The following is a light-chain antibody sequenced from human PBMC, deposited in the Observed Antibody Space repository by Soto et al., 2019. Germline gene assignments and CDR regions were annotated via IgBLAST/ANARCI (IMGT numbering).Light chain of an antibody. V-gene: IGKV4-1*01. J-gene: IGKJ1*01. CDR3: KQYYSIPTWS. CDR1: QSVLYSSNNKNY. Sequence: DIVMTQSPDYLAVSLGERATINCKSSQSVLYSSNNKNYLAWYQQKPGQPPKLLIYWPSTRESGVPDRFSGSGSVRDFTLTISSLQDEDVAVYYCKQYYSIPTWSSGLGTKVETK. CDR2: WPS.